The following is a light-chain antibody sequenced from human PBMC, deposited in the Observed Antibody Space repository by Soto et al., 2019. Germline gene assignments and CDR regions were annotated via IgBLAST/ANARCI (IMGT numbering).Light chain of an antibody. CDR2: GAS. CDR1: QSVSSSY. Sequence: EIVLTQSPGTLSLSPGARATLSCRASQSVSSSYLAWYQQKPGQSPRLLIYGASSRATGIPDRFSGSGSGTDFTLTISRLEPEDFAVYYCQQCGNSPYTFGHGTRVEIK. CDR3: QQCGNSPYT. V-gene: IGKV3-20*01. J-gene: IGKJ2*01.